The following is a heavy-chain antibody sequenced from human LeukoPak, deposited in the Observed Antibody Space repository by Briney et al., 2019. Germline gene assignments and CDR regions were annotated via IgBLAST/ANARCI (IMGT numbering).Heavy chain of an antibody. CDR2: IIPIFGTA. J-gene: IGHJ4*02. Sequence: SVKVSCKASGGTFSSYTISWVRQAPGQGLEWMGGIIPIFGTANYAQKFQGRVTITADESTSTAYMELSSLRSEDTAVYYCARGGLSDYYDSSGYYFRFDYWGQGTLVTVSS. V-gene: IGHV1-69*13. CDR1: GGTFSSYT. CDR3: ARGGLSDYYDSSGYYFRFDY. D-gene: IGHD3-22*01.